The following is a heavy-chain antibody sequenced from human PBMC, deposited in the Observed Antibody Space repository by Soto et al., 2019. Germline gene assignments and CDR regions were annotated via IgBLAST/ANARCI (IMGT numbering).Heavy chain of an antibody. CDR1: GFTFTSSA. D-gene: IGHD1-7*01. J-gene: IGHJ6*02. CDR3: AADASLNNWNYGEYGMDV. V-gene: IGHV1-58*01. Sequence: ASVKVSCKASGFTFTSSAVQWVRQARGQRLEWIGWIVVGSGNTNYAQKFQERVTITRDMSTSTAYMELSSLRSEDTAVYYCAADASLNNWNYGEYGMDVWGQGTTVTVSS. CDR2: IVVGSGNT.